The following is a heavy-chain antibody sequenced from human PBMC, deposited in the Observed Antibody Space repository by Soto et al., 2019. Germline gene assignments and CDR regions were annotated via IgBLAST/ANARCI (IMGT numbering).Heavy chain of an antibody. CDR3: ARDSGAKLSSS. CDR2: IVPIYRTA. Sequence: QVQLVQSGAEVREPGSSVKVSCKASGGTFSSYRINWVRQAPGQGLEWVGGIVPIYRTADYAQKFQGRVSITADESARTTYLELSSLKSQDTAVYYCARDSGAKLSSSWGHGTLVTVSS. J-gene: IGHJ4*01. D-gene: IGHD6-13*01. CDR1: GGTFSSYR. V-gene: IGHV1-69*01.